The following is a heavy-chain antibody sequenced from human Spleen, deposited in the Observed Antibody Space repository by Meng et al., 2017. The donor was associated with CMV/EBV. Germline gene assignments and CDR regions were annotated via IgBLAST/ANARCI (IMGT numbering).Heavy chain of an antibody. J-gene: IGHJ4*02. CDR3: AKLHQQHPYHFDY. D-gene: IGHD6-13*01. CDR2: IIPILDKV. V-gene: IGHV1-69*10. Sequence: CKASGDTFSSYGISWVRQAPGQGLEWMGGIIPILDKVNYAQKFQGRVTITADKFTSTAYMELTSLRSEDTAVYYCAKLHQQHPYHFDYWGQGTLVTVSS. CDR1: GDTFSSYG.